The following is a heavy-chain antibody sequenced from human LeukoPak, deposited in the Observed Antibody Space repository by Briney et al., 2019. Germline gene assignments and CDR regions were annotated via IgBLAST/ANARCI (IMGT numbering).Heavy chain of an antibody. J-gene: IGHJ4*02. CDR1: GFTFSSYS. D-gene: IGHD2-15*01. CDR2: ISSSSNTI. V-gene: IGHV3-48*01. Sequence: GGSLRLSCAASGFTFSSYSMNWVRQAPGKGLEWVSYISSSSNTIYYADSVKGRFTISRDNAKNSLYLQMNSLRAEDTAVYYCARAWARVEYFDYWGQGTLVTVSS. CDR3: ARAWARVEYFDY.